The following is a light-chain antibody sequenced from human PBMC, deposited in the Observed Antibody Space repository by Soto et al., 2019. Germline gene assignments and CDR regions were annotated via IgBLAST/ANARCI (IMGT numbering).Light chain of an antibody. CDR3: SSYTSTSTL. Sequence: QSVLTQPASVSGSPGQSITISCTGTSSDIGGYDYVSWYQQHPGKVPKLIIYEVSDRPSGVSNRFSGSKSGNTASLTISGLQPEDEADYYCSSYTSTSTLFGGGTKLTVL. J-gene: IGLJ2*01. CDR2: EVS. CDR1: SSDIGGYDY. V-gene: IGLV2-14*01.